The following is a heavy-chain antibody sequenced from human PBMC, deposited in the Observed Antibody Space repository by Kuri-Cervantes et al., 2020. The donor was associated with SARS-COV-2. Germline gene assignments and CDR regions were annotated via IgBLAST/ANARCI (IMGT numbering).Heavy chain of an antibody. CDR2: ISYDGSNK. CDR1: GFTFSSYA. Sequence: GGSLRLSCAASGFTFSSYAMHWVRQAPGKGLGWVAVISYDGSNKYYADSVKGRFTISRDNSKNTLYLQMNSLRAEDTAVYYCARSYYDYIWGSYRPEALDYWGQGTLVTVS. D-gene: IGHD3-16*02. V-gene: IGHV3-30-3*01. J-gene: IGHJ4*02. CDR3: ARSYYDYIWGSYRPEALDY.